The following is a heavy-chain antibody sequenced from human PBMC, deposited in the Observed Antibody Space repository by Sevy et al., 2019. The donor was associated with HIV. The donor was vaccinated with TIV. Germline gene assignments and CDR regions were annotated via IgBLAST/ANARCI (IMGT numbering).Heavy chain of an antibody. Sequence: SETLSLTCTVSGGSISAYYWSWIRQPPGKGLEWIGYILYTGNTKYNPSLESRVTISVDTSKNQFSLKLSSVTAADTAIYYCARAPPVRSGDDSLNWFAPWGQGTLVTVSS. D-gene: IGHD5-12*01. CDR1: GGSISAYY. CDR3: ARAPPVRSGDDSLNWFAP. CDR2: ILYTGNT. J-gene: IGHJ5*02. V-gene: IGHV4-59*01.